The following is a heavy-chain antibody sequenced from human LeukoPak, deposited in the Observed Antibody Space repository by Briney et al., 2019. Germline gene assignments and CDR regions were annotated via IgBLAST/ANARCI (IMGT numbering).Heavy chain of an antibody. J-gene: IGHJ4*02. CDR1: GFTFSSYW. CDR3: ARVLVTAPVDY. CDR2: ISGDGSST. D-gene: IGHD2-21*02. V-gene: IGHV3-74*01. Sequence: TGGSLRLSCAAPGFTFSSYWMHWVRQAPGKGLMWVSRISGDGSSTNYADSVKGRFTISRDNAKNTLYLQMNSLRVEDTALYYCARVLVTAPVDYWGQGTLVTVSS.